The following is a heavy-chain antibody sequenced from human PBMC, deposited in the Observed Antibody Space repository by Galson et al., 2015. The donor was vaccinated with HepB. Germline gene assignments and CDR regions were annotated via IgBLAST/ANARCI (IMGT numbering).Heavy chain of an antibody. CDR3: AHSLRDDIVVVVAASGGVGAFDI. V-gene: IGHV2-5*01. CDR2: IYWNDDK. J-gene: IGHJ3*02. Sequence: PALVKPTQTLTLTCTFSGFSLSTSGVGVGWIRQPPGKALEWLALIYWNDDKRYSPSLKSRLTITKDTSKNQVVLTMTNMGPVDTATYYCAHSLRDDIVVVVAASGGVGAFDIWGQGTMVTVSS. D-gene: IGHD2-15*01. CDR1: GFSLSTSGVG.